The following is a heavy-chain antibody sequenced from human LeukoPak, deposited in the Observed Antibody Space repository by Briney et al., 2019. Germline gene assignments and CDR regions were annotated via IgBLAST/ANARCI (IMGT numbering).Heavy chain of an antibody. Sequence: GGSLRLSCAASGFTFSSYAMSWVRQAPGKGLEWVSAISGSGDSTYYADSVKGRFTISRDNAKNSLYLQMNSLRAEDTAVYYCARDPPTRYQLDNGVFDYWGQGTLVTVSS. CDR2: ISGSGDST. V-gene: IGHV3-23*01. CDR1: GFTFSSYA. D-gene: IGHD2-2*01. J-gene: IGHJ4*02. CDR3: ARDPPTRYQLDNGVFDY.